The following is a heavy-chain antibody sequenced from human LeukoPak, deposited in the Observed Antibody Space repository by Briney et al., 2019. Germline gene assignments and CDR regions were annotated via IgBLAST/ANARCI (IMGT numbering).Heavy chain of an antibody. D-gene: IGHD4-17*01. J-gene: IGHJ4*02. V-gene: IGHV3-11*01. CDR3: ARTSSDYGDYFYYFDY. CDR1: GLTFSDYY. Sequence: GGSLRLSCAASGLTFSDYYMSWIRQAPGKGLEWVSYISSSGSTIYYADSVKGRFTISRDNAKNSLYLQMNSLRAEDTAVYYCARTSSDYGDYFYYFDYWGQGTLVTVSS. CDR2: ISSSGSTI.